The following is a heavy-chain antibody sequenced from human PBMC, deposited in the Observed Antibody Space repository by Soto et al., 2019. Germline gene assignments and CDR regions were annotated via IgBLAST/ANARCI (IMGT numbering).Heavy chain of an antibody. CDR3: ARRGSGSYYDY. D-gene: IGHD1-26*01. J-gene: IGHJ4*02. V-gene: IGHV3-23*01. Sequence: EVQLLESGGGLEQPGGSLRLSCAASGFTFSSYAMNWVRQAPGKGLEWVSVISGSGDSTYYADSVKGRFTISRDKSKNTLYLQMNSLRAADTAVYYCARRGSGSYYDYWGQGTLVTVSS. CDR2: ISGSGDST. CDR1: GFTFSSYA.